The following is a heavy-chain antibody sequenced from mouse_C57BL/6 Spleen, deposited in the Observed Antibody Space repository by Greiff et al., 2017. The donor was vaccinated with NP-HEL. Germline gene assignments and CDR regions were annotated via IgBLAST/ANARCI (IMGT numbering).Heavy chain of an antibody. D-gene: IGHD1-1*01. CDR1: GYTFTSYW. CDR3: AREDYYGSSLDY. V-gene: IGHV1-64*01. CDR2: IHPNSGST. Sequence: QVQLQQPGAELVKPGASVKLSCKASGYTFTSYWMHWVKQSPGQGLEWIGMIHPNSGSTNYNEKFKSKATLTVDKSSSTAYMQLSSLTSEDSAVYYCAREDYYGSSLDYWGQGTTLTVSS. J-gene: IGHJ2*01.